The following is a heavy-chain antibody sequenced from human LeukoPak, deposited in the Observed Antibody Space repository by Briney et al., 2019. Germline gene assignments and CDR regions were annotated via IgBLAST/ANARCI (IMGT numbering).Heavy chain of an antibody. J-gene: IGHJ4*02. CDR1: GLTFSPYE. D-gene: IGHD1-26*01. CDR3: ARSRRRELLGTYFDY. Sequence: GGSLRLSCAVSGLTFSPYEMNWVRQASGKGLEWVSYISSTDTKYYADSVKGRFTISRDSATNSLYLQMNSLRAEDTAVYYCARSRRRELLGTYFDYWGQGTLVTVSS. V-gene: IGHV3-48*03. CDR2: ISSTDTK.